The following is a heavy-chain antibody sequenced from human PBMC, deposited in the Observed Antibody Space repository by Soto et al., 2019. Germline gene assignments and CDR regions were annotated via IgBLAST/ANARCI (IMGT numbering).Heavy chain of an antibody. CDR2: ISGSGGST. CDR3: AKVGEYYDGIRAYFDI. Sequence: EVLLLESGGGLVQPGGSLRLSCAASGFTFSSYAMSWVRQAPGKGLEWVSAISGSGGSTYYADSVKGRFTISRDNSKNTLYLQMNSLRSEATAVYYCAKVGEYYDGIRAYFDIWCQGTMVTVSS. D-gene: IGHD3-10*01. CDR1: GFTFSSYA. V-gene: IGHV3-23*01. J-gene: IGHJ3*02.